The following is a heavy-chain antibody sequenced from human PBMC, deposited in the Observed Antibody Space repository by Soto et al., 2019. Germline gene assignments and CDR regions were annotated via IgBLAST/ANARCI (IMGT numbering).Heavy chain of an antibody. Sequence: SLRLSCAASGFTFSSYGMHWVRQAPGKGLEWVAVIWYDGSNKYYADSVKGRFTISRDNSKNTLYLQMNSLRAEDTAVYYCARELYYDFWSGADDAFDIWGQGTMVTVSS. CDR3: ARELYYDFWSGADDAFDI. D-gene: IGHD3-3*01. CDR1: GFTFSSYG. J-gene: IGHJ3*02. V-gene: IGHV3-33*01. CDR2: IWYDGSNK.